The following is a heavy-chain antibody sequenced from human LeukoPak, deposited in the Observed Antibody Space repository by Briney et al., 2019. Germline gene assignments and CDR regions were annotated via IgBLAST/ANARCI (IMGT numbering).Heavy chain of an antibody. CDR1: GFTFSSYG. CDR2: IWYDGSNK. CDR3: ARDTTGGAAAGFAD. J-gene: IGHJ4*02. D-gene: IGHD6-13*01. Sequence: GGSLRLSCAASGFTFSSYGMHWVRQAPGKGLEWVEVIWYDGSNKYYADSVKGRFTISRDNSKNTLYLQMNSLRAEDTAVYYCARDTTGGAAAGFADWGQGTLVTVSS. V-gene: IGHV3-33*01.